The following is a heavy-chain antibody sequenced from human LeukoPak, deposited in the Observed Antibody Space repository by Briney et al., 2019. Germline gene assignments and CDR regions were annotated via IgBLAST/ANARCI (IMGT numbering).Heavy chain of an antibody. D-gene: IGHD2-2*01. V-gene: IGHV1-18*01. Sequence: ASVKVSCKASGYTFISYGISWVRQAPGQGLEWMGWISGNNDNPNYGQKFQGRFTGTTDSSTSTAYMELRNLTFDDTAVYYCARDGTSTDDYWGQGTLVTVSS. CDR1: GYTFISYG. CDR3: ARDGTSTDDY. J-gene: IGHJ4*02. CDR2: ISGNNDNP.